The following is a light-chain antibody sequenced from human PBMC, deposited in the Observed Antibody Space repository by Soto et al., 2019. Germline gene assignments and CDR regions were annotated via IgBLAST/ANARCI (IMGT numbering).Light chain of an antibody. Sequence: EIVLTQSPGTLSLSPGERATLSCRASQSVSSNSLAWYQQKPGQTPRLLIYGASSRATGIPDRFSGGGSGTGFTLTISRLEPEDFAVYYCQQYGGSPWTFGQGTKVEIK. CDR3: QQYGGSPWT. J-gene: IGKJ1*01. CDR1: QSVSSNS. V-gene: IGKV3-20*01. CDR2: GAS.